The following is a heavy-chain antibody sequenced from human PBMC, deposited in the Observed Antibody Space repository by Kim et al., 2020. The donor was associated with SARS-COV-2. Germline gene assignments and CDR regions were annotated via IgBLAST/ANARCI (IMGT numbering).Heavy chain of an antibody. CDR1: GFSFSSYG. J-gene: IGHJ4*02. D-gene: IGHD1-26*01. CDR2: ISYDGSHK. Sequence: GGSLRLSCAASGFSFSSYGIHWVRQAPGKGLEWLTVISYDGSHKYYAESVKRRFTISRDNSKNTLYLQMNSLRVEDTAVYYCAKSFSGSYFGYDSWGQGALVTVSS. CDR3: AKSFSGSYFGYDS. V-gene: IGHV3-30*18.